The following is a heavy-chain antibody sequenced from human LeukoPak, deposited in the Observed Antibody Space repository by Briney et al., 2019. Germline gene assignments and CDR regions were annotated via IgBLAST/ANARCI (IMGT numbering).Heavy chain of an antibody. CDR1: GYTFTSYD. Sequence: ASVKVSCKASGYTFTSYDFNWMRQATGQGLEWMGWMNPNSGDTGFAQKFQGRVTMTRNTSISTAYMEPSSLRSDDTAVYYCARLVRAAGGSPVDYWGQGTLVTVSS. V-gene: IGHV1-8*01. CDR2: MNPNSGDT. D-gene: IGHD6-13*01. J-gene: IGHJ4*02. CDR3: ARLVRAAGGSPVDY.